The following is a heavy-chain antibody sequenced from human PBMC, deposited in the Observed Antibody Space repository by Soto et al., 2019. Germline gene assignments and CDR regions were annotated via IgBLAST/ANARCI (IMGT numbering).Heavy chain of an antibody. CDR2: ISGSGGST. Sequence: PGGSLRLSCAASGFTFSSYAMSWVRQAPGKGLEWVSAISGSGGSTYYADSVKGRFTISRDNSKNTLYLQMNSLRAEDTAVYYCAKASYYYDSSGYFYYGMDVWGQGTTVTVSS. D-gene: IGHD3-22*01. J-gene: IGHJ6*02. CDR1: GFTFSSYA. V-gene: IGHV3-23*01. CDR3: AKASYYYDSSGYFYYGMDV.